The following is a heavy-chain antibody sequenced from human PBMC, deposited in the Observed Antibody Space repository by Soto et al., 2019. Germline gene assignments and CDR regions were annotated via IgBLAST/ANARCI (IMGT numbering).Heavy chain of an antibody. J-gene: IGHJ6*02. D-gene: IGHD3-10*01. CDR3: AKGEYYYGSGSPYYGMDV. CDR1: GFTFSSYG. V-gene: IGHV3-30*18. Sequence: GGSLRLSCAASGFTFSSYGMHWVRQSPGKGLEWVAVISYDGSNKYYADSVKGRFTISRDSSKNTLYLEMNSLRPEDTAVYYCAKGEYYYGSGSPYYGMDVWGQGTTVTVS. CDR2: ISYDGSNK.